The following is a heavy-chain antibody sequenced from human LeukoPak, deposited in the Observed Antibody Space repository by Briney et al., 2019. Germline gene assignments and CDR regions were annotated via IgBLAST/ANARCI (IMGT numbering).Heavy chain of an antibody. CDR1: GGSFSGYY. CDR3: ARDLKEIRIAARNYYYYMDV. J-gene: IGHJ6*03. Sequence: SETLSLTCAVYGGSFSGYYWSWIRQPPGKGLEWIGEINHSGSTNYNPSLKSRVTISVDTSKNQFSLKLSSVTAADTAVYYCARDLKEIRIAARNYYYYMDVWGKGTTVTVSS. D-gene: IGHD6-6*01. CDR2: INHSGST. V-gene: IGHV4-34*01.